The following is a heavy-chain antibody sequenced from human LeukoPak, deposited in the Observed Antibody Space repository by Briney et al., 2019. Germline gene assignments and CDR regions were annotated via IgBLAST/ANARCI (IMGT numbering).Heavy chain of an antibody. J-gene: IGHJ4*02. V-gene: IGHV3-23*01. CDR2: ISGSGGST. D-gene: IGHD5-12*01. Sequence: PGGSLRLSCAASGFTFSSYSMNWVRQAPGKGLEWVSAISGSGGSTYYADSVKGRFTISRDNSKNTLYLQMNSLRAEDTAVYYCAKDLAVATEANYWGQGTLVTVSS. CDR3: AKDLAVATEANY. CDR1: GFTFSSYS.